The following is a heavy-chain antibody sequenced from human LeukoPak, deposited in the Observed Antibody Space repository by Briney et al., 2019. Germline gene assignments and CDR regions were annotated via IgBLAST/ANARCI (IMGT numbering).Heavy chain of an antibody. CDR3: ARGGRAFDV. CDR1: GAFISSGGFY. V-gene: IGHV4-30-2*01. Sequence: SQTLSLTCTVSGAFISSGGFYWSWLRQPPGKGLEWIGYIYHSGKAYYNPSLESRVTISVDRSKNHFSLNLNSVTAADTSVYYCARGGRAFDVWGQGTLISVSP. CDR2: IYHSGKA. J-gene: IGHJ3*01.